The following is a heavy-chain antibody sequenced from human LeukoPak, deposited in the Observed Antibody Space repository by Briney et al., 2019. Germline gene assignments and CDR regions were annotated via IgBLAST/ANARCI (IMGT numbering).Heavy chain of an antibody. Sequence: GGSLRLSCAASGFTFSSYAMSWVRQAPGKGLEWVSAINNDGDSTYSADSVKGRFTVSRDNSKNTLYLQMNSLRAEDAAVYYCAQQVGYCSSGNCYFTYWGQGTLVTVSS. J-gene: IGHJ1*01. CDR3: AQQVGYCSSGNCYFTY. D-gene: IGHD2-15*01. CDR2: INNDGDST. CDR1: GFTFSSYA. V-gene: IGHV3-23*01.